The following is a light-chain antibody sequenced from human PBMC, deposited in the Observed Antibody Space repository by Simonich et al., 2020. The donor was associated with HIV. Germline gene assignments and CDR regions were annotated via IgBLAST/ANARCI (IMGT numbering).Light chain of an antibody. V-gene: IGKV3-11*01. J-gene: IGKJ3*01. CDR2: DAS. Sequence: EIVLTQSPATLSLSPGERATLSFRASQSVSTYLAWYQQKPGQAPRLLIYDASSRATCIPARFSGSGSGTDFTLTISSLEPEDFAVYYCQQRSKWPPFTFGPGTKVDIK. CDR1: QSVSTY. CDR3: QQRSKWPPFT.